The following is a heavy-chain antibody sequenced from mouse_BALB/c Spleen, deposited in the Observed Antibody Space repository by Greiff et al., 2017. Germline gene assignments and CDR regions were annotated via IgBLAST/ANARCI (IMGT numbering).Heavy chain of an antibody. CDR1: GFTFSSYG. D-gene: IGHD2-4*01. J-gene: IGHJ4*01. V-gene: IGHV5-6-3*01. Sequence: EVQVVESGGGLVQPGGSLKLSCAASGFTFSSYGMSWVRQTPDKRLELVATINSNGGSTYYPDSVKGRFTISRDNAKNTLYLQMSSLKSEDTAMYYCARLITTGYAMDYWGQGTSVTVSS. CDR3: ARLITTGYAMDY. CDR2: INSNGGST.